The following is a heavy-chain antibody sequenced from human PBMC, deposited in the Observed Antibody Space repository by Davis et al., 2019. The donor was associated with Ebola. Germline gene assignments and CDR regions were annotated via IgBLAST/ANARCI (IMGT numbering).Heavy chain of an antibody. V-gene: IGHV4-39*01. CDR1: GFSLSTSGVG. CDR3: ARSFRGGYY. CDR2: IYYSGST. D-gene: IGHD2-15*01. J-gene: IGHJ4*02. Sequence: SGPTLVKPTQTLTLTCTFSGFSLSTSGVGVGWIRQPPGKGLEWIGSIYYSGSTYYNPSLKSRVTISVDTSKNQFSLRLSSVTAADTAVYYCARSFRGGYYWGQGTLVTVSS.